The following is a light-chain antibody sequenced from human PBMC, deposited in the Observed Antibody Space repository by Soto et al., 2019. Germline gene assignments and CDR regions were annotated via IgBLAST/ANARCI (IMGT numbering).Light chain of an antibody. CDR1: QSVSSY. CDR3: QQRLRT. CDR2: DAS. Sequence: EIVLTQSPATLSLSPGERATLSCRASQSVSSYLAWYQQKPGQAPRLLIYDASNRATGIPARFSGSGSGTDFTLTISSLEPEDFAVDYCQQRLRTFGQGTKLEIK. V-gene: IGKV3-11*01. J-gene: IGKJ2*01.